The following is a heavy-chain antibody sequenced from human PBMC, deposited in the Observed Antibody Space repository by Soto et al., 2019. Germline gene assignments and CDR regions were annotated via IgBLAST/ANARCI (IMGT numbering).Heavy chain of an antibody. D-gene: IGHD5-18*01. CDR3: ARLDTAMVSWYYFDY. J-gene: IGHJ4*02. CDR2: TYYRSKWYN. CDR1: GDSVSSDSAA. Sequence: PSQTLSLTCVISGDSVSSDSAAWNWIRQSPSRGLEWLGRTYYRSKWYNDYAVSVKSRITINPDTSKNQFSLQLNSVTPEDTAVYYCARLDTAMVSWYYFDYWGQGTLVTVSS. V-gene: IGHV6-1*01.